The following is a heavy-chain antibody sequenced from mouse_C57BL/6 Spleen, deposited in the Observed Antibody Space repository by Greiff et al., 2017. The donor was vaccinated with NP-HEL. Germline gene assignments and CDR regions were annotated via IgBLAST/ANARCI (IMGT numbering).Heavy chain of an antibody. Sequence: VQLQQPGAELVKPGASVKMSCKASGYTFTSYWITWVKQRPGQGLEWIGDIYPGSGSTNYNEKFKSKATLTVDTSSSTAYMQLSSLTSEDSAVYYCARQAQAKGYAMDYWGQGTSVTVSS. CDR2: IYPGSGST. J-gene: IGHJ4*01. D-gene: IGHD3-2*02. V-gene: IGHV1-55*01. CDR1: GYTFTSYW. CDR3: ARQAQAKGYAMDY.